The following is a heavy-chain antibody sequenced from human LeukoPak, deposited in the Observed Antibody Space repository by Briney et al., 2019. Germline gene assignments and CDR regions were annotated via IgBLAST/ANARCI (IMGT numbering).Heavy chain of an antibody. Sequence: SETLSLTCTVSGGSISSGGYYWSWIRQHPGKGLEWIGYIYYSGSTYYNPSLKSRVTISVDTSKNQFSLELSSVTAADTAVYYCARELAVAGNIDYWGQGTLVTVSS. CDR3: ARELAVAGNIDY. CDR2: IYYSGST. V-gene: IGHV4-31*03. CDR1: GGSISSGGYY. D-gene: IGHD6-19*01. J-gene: IGHJ4*02.